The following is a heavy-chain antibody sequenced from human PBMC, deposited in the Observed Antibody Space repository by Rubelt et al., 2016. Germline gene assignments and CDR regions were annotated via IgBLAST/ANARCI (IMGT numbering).Heavy chain of an antibody. D-gene: IGHD6-19*01. CDR2: IWYDGSNK. Sequence: SSYGMHWVRQAPGKGLEWTAVIWYDGSNKYYADSVKGRFTISRDNSKNTLYLQMNSLRAEDTALYYCAKAPRGSSGWLNWFDPWGQGTLVTVSS. V-gene: IGHV3-33*06. CDR1: SSYG. J-gene: IGHJ5*02. CDR3: AKAPRGSSGWLNWFDP.